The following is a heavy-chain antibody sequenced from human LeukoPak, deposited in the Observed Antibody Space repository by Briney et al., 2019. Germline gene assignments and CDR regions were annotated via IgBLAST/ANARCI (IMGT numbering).Heavy chain of an antibody. CDR1: GGSFSGYY. V-gene: IGHV4-34*01. CDR3: ARGRRGPSSRIVVVPAAPPFDY. D-gene: IGHD2-2*01. CDR2: INHSGST. J-gene: IGHJ4*02. Sequence: SETLSLTCAVYGGSFSGYYWSWIRQPPGKGLEWIGEINHSGSTNYNPSLKSRVTISVDTSNNQFSLKLSSVTAADTAVYYCARGRRGPSSRIVVVPAAPPFDYWGQGTLVTVSS.